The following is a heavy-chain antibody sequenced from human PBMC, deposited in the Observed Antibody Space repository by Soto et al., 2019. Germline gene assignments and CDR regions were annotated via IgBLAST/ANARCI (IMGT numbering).Heavy chain of an antibody. CDR2: ISYDGSNK. Sequence: GGSLRLSCAASGFTFSSYGMHWVRQAPGKGLEWVAVISYDGSNKYYADTVKGRFTISRDNSKNTLYLQMNSLRAEDTVVYYCAKEQKDRDYYYYGMDVWGQGTTVTVSS. J-gene: IGHJ6*02. V-gene: IGHV3-30*18. CDR3: AKEQKDRDYYYYGMDV. CDR1: GFTFSSYG.